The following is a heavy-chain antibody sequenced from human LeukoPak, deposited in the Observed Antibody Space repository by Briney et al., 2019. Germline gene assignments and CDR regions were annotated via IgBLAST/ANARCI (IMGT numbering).Heavy chain of an antibody. CDR2: ISTGGSTI. D-gene: IGHD3-22*01. V-gene: IGHV3-48*03. Sequence: PGGSLRLSCAASGFTFSSYEMNWVRQAPGKGLEWVSYISTGGSTINYADSVKGRFTISRDNAKNSLYLQMNSLRAEDTAVYYCAREGAYYDSSGYYLGLDYWGQGTLVTVSS. J-gene: IGHJ4*02. CDR1: GFTFSSYE. CDR3: AREGAYYDSSGYYLGLDY.